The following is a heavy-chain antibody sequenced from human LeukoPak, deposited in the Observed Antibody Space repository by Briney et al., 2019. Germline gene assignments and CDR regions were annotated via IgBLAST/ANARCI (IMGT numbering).Heavy chain of an antibody. V-gene: IGHV3-43*01. Sequence: PGGSLRLSCAASGFTFDDYTMHWVRQAPGKGLEWVSLISWDGGSTYYADSVKGRFTISRDNSKNSLYLQMNSLRTEDTALYYCAKLNSGGSYQDFDYWGQGTLVTVSS. CDR3: AKLNSGGSYQDFDY. D-gene: IGHD1-26*01. CDR1: GFTFDDYT. CDR2: ISWDGGST. J-gene: IGHJ4*02.